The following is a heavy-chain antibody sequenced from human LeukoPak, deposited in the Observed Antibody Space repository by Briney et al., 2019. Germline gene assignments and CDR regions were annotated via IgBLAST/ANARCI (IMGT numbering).Heavy chain of an antibody. J-gene: IGHJ4*02. V-gene: IGHV4-34*01. CDR1: GGSFSGYY. D-gene: IGHD4-23*01. CDR2: INHSGST. CDR3: AGSYGGNSINY. Sequence: PSETLSLTCAVYGGSFSGYYWSWIRQPPGKGLEWIGEINHSGSTNYNPSLKSRVTISVDTSKNQFSLKLSSVTAADTAVYYCAGSYGGNSINYWGQGTLVTVSS.